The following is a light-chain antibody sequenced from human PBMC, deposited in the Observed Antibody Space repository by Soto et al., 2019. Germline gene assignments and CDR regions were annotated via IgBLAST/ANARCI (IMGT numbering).Light chain of an antibody. CDR1: SSNIGAGYD. Sequence: QPVLTQPPSVSGAPGQRVTISCTGSSSNIGAGYDVHWYQQLPGTAPKLVIYALNNRPSGVPDRFSGSRSGTSVSLAITGLQAEDEADYYCQSYDRSLSGVVFGGGTQLTVL. CDR2: ALN. J-gene: IGLJ3*02. CDR3: QSYDRSLSGVV. V-gene: IGLV1-40*01.